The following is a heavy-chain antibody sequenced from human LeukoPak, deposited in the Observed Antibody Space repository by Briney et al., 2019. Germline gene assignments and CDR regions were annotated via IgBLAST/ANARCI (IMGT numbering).Heavy chain of an antibody. CDR3: AKDLGGAYYYGMDV. J-gene: IGHJ6*02. CDR2: ISYDGSNK. CDR1: GFTFSSYG. V-gene: IGHV3-30*18. Sequence: PGGSLRLSCAASGFTFSSYGMHWVRQAPGKGLEWVAVISYDGSNKYYADSVKGRFTISRDNSKNRLYLQMNSLRAEDTAVYYCAKDLGGAYYYGMDVWGQGTTVTVSS. D-gene: IGHD4/OR15-4a*01.